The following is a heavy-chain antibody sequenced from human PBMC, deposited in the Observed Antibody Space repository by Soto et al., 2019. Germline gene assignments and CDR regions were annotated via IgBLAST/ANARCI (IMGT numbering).Heavy chain of an antibody. Sequence: SETLSLTCTVSGGSITSSSYYWGWIRQPPGKGLEWIGGIYYSGRSYYNPSLKGRVTMSVDTSKNQFSLTLNSVTAADAAVYYCARQRTTVVTQAYFDHWGQGTLVT. J-gene: IGHJ4*02. CDR1: GGSITSSSYY. CDR2: IYYSGRS. D-gene: IGHD4-17*01. CDR3: ARQRTTVVTQAYFDH. V-gene: IGHV4-39*01.